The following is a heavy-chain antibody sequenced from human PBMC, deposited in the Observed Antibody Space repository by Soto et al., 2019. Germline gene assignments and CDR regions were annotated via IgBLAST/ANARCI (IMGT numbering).Heavy chain of an antibody. CDR3: ARAGQRYYFDF. CDR1: GFTFRSHG. V-gene: IGHV3-23*01. J-gene: IGHJ4*02. Sequence: ESGGGLVQPGVSLRLSCKASGFTFRSHGMSWVRQAPGKGPEWLAIISDSGGSTYYADSVKGRLSISRDNSKNTLFLQMNSLRDEDTAIYYCARAGQRYYFDFWGQGTLVTVSS. CDR2: ISDSGGST. D-gene: IGHD3-16*01.